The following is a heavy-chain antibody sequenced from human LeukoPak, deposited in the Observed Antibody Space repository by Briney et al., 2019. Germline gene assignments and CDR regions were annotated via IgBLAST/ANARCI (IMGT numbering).Heavy chain of an antibody. J-gene: IGHJ4*02. CDR1: GGSISNYY. Sequence: SETLSLTCTVSGGSISNYYWSWIRQPPGKGLEWIGYIYYSGSTNYNPSLKSRVTMSVDTSKNQFSLKLSSVTAADTAVYYCATHSGSGYSDYWGQGTLVTVSS. CDR3: ATHSGSGYSDY. V-gene: IGHV4-59*01. D-gene: IGHD6-19*01. CDR2: IYYSGST.